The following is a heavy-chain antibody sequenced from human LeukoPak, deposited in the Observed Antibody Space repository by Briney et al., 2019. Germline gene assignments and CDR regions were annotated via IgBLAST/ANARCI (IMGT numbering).Heavy chain of an antibody. Sequence: SETLSLTGAVYGGSFSGYYWSWIRQPPGKGLEWIGEINHSGSTNYNPSLKSRVTISVATSKNQFSLKLSSVTAADTAVYYCARGRRFAYYYGSGSYYEFDYWGQGTLVTVSS. CDR3: ARGRRFAYYYGSGSYYEFDY. CDR2: INHSGST. CDR1: GGSFSGYY. V-gene: IGHV4-34*01. J-gene: IGHJ4*02. D-gene: IGHD3-10*01.